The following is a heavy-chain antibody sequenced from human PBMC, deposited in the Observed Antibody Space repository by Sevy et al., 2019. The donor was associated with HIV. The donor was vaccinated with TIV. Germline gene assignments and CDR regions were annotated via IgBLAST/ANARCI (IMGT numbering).Heavy chain of an antibody. CDR1: GFTFSSYS. D-gene: IGHD2-15*01. J-gene: IGHJ5*02. V-gene: IGHV3-21*01. Sequence: GGSLRLSCAASGFTFSSYSMNWVRQAPGKGLEWVSSISSSSSYIYYADSVKGRFTISRDNAKNSLYLQMNSLRAEDTAVYYCAREVVPDIVVGVAATPNWFDPWGQGTLVTVSS. CDR3: AREVVPDIVVGVAATPNWFDP. CDR2: ISSSSSYI.